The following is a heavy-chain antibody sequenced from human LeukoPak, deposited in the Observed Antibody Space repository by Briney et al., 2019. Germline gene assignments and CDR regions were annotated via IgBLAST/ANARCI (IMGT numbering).Heavy chain of an antibody. J-gene: IGHJ3*02. Sequence: SETLSLTCTVSAAPITSYYWNWIRQPPGKGLEWIGYIYYSGSTNYNPSLKSRVAISVDTSKNQVSLRLSSVTAADTAVYYCARGGSIVGATPHDAFDIWGQGTVVTVS. CDR2: IYYSGST. CDR1: AAPITSYY. D-gene: IGHD1-26*01. CDR3: ARGGSIVGATPHDAFDI. V-gene: IGHV4-59*01.